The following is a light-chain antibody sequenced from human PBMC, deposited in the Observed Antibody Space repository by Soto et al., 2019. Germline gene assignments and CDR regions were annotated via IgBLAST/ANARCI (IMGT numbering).Light chain of an antibody. Sequence: DIQMTQSPSTLSASVGDRVTITCRASQSISSWLAWYQQKPGKAPKLLIYKASSLESGVPSRFSGSGSGTAFTLTISRLQPDDFATYYCQQYNSYPWTFGQGTKVEIK. CDR2: KAS. CDR3: QQYNSYPWT. J-gene: IGKJ1*01. CDR1: QSISSW. V-gene: IGKV1-5*03.